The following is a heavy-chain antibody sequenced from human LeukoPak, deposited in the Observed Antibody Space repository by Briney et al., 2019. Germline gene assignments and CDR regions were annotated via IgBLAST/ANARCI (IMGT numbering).Heavy chain of an antibody. J-gene: IGHJ4*02. CDR1: GGSISSGGYY. Sequence: SETLSLTCTVSGGSISSGGYYWSWIRQHPGKGLEWIGYIYYSGSTYYNPSPKSRVTISVDTSKNQFSLKLSSVTAADTAVYYCARIPNQSKYSIGNYWGQGTLVTVSS. V-gene: IGHV4-31*03. CDR2: IYYSGST. CDR3: ARIPNQSKYSIGNY. D-gene: IGHD1-14*01.